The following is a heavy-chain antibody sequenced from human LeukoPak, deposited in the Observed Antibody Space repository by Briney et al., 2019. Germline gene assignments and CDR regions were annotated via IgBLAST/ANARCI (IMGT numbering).Heavy chain of an antibody. Sequence: PSETLSLTCTVSGGSISSYYWSWIRQPPGKGLEWIGYIYYSGSTNYNPSLKSRVTISVETSKNQFSLKLSSVTAADTAVYYCARPTAMITYYYYYGMDVWGQGTTVTVSS. V-gene: IGHV4-59*01. CDR1: GGSISSYY. J-gene: IGHJ6*02. CDR3: ARPTAMITYYYYYGMDV. CDR2: IYYSGST. D-gene: IGHD5-12*01.